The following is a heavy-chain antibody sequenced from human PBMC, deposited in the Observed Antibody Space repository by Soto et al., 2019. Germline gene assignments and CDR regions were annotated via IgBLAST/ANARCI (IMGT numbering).Heavy chain of an antibody. CDR1: GYTFTSYA. Sequence: QVQLVQSGAEVKKPGASVKVSCKASGYTFTSYAMHWVRQATGQRLEWMGWINAGNGNTKYSQKIQGRVTITSDTPASTAYMELSSMRSEDTAVYYCARELLEDRAMGGVDYRGQGTLVTVSS. CDR2: INAGNGNT. V-gene: IGHV1-3*01. D-gene: IGHD5-18*01. J-gene: IGHJ4*02. CDR3: ARELLEDRAMGGVDY.